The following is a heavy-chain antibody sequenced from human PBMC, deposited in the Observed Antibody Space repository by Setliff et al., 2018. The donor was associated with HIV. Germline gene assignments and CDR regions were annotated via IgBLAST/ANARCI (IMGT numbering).Heavy chain of an antibody. J-gene: IGHJ4*02. V-gene: IGHV4-31*03. CDR3: ATSPAGEILGSRPFYFDY. D-gene: IGHD3-10*01. Sequence: PSETLSLTCSVSGGSLISGGYYWSWIRQHPGKGLEWIGYVYYTGKTYYNPSLESRISMSVDTSKNQFSLKLSSVTAADTAVYYCATSPAGEILGSRPFYFDYWGQGTLVTVSS. CDR1: GGSLISGGYY. CDR2: VYYTGKT.